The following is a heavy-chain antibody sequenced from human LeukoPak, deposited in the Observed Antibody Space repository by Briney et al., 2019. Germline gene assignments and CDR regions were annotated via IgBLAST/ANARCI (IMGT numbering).Heavy chain of an antibody. V-gene: IGHV4-39*01. Sequence: KPSETLSLTCTVSGGSISSSSYYWGWIRQPPGKGLEWSGSIYYSGSTHYNPSLKSRVTISVDTSKNQFSLKLSSVTAADTAVYYCARRLKVTPFDYWGQGTLVTVSS. CDR3: ARRLKVTPFDY. CDR2: IYYSGST. J-gene: IGHJ4*02. D-gene: IGHD2-21*02. CDR1: GGSISSSSYY.